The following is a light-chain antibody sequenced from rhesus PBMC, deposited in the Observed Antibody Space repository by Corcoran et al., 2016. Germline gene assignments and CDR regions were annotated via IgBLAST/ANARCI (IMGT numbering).Light chain of an antibody. V-gene: IGKV1-25*01. CDR2: EAS. CDR1: QGITND. J-gene: IGKJ2*01. CDR3: QHYYSTPYS. Sequence: IQMTQSPSSLSASVGDRVTITCRAIQGITNDLAWYHQTPGETPKLLIYEASSLQSGIPSRFSGSGSGTDFTLTISSLQPEDFVIYYCQHYYSTPYSFGQGTKVEIK.